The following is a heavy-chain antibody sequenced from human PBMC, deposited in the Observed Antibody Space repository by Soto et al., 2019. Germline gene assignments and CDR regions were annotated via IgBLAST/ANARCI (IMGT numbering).Heavy chain of an antibody. CDR2: ISSSSSTI. D-gene: IGHD3-3*01. V-gene: IGHV3-48*02. J-gene: IGHJ5*02. CDR1: GFTFSSYS. Sequence: EVQLVESGGGLVQPGGSLRLSCAASGFTFSSYSMNWVRQAPGKGLEWVSYISSSSSTIYYADSVKGRFTISRDNAXNXXYLQMNSLRDEDTAVYYCARESRFLEWLSLNWFDPWGQGTLVTVSS. CDR3: ARESRFLEWLSLNWFDP.